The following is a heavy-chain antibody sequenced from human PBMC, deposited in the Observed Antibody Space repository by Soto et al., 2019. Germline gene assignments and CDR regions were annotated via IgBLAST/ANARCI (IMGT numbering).Heavy chain of an antibody. Sequence: SETLALPGRLAGGSLGRYYGIWICQPPGKGLEWIGYAYYSGDTGYNPSLQSRVTMAVDTSKNQVSLKLTSVTAADTAVYYCARDRSTYGGGGTGEVKENWFDPWGQGALVTVSA. V-gene: IGHV4-59*01. J-gene: IGHJ5*02. CDR2: AYYSGDT. CDR3: ARDRSTYGGGGTGEVKENWFDP. CDR1: GGSLGRYY. D-gene: IGHD2-8*01.